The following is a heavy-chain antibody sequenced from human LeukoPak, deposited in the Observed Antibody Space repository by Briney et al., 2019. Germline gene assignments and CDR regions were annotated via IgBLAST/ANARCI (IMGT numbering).Heavy chain of an antibody. Sequence: GRSLRLSCAASGFTFSSYAMHWVRQAPGKGLEWVAFIRYDGSNKYYADSVKGRFTISRDNSKNTLYLQMNSLRAEDTAVYYCAKDRPVAGTTRVGGHGLPGSWGHGTLVTVSS. CDR2: IRYDGSNK. D-gene: IGHD1-7*01. V-gene: IGHV3-30*02. CDR1: GFTFSSYA. J-gene: IGHJ5*01. CDR3: AKDRPVAGTTRVGGHGLPGS.